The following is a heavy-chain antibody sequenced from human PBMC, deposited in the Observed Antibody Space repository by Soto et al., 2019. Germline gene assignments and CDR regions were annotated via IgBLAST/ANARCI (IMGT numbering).Heavy chain of an antibody. D-gene: IGHD3-10*01. CDR3: ASSGLGTWRPFDY. V-gene: IGHV3-48*02. J-gene: IGHJ4*02. CDR2: ISSSSSTI. Sequence: GGSMGLSSAACGLTFRISGMNWVRQAPGKGLEWVSYISSSSSTIYYADSVKGRFTISRDNAKNSLYLQMNSLRDEDTAVYYCASSGLGTWRPFDYWGQGTLVIVSS. CDR1: GLTFRISG.